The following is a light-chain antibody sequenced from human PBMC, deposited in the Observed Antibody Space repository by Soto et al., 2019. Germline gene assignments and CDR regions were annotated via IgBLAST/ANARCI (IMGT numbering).Light chain of an antibody. CDR1: QSVGTY. J-gene: IGKJ3*01. CDR3: QQRSNWPGT. V-gene: IGKV3-11*01. CDR2: DAS. Sequence: EIVLTQSPATLSLSPGERAILSCRASQSVGTYLAGYQQKPGQAPRLLIYDASNRATGIPARFGGSGSGTDFTLTINSLEPEDFAVYYCQQRSNWPGTFGRGTKVDIK.